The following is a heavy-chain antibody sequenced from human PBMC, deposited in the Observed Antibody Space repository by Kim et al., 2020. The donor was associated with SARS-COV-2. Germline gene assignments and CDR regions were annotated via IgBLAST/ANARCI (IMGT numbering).Heavy chain of an antibody. CDR3: ARGDSGLTHDAFDI. D-gene: IGHD1-26*01. V-gene: IGHV4-31*02. J-gene: IGHJ3*02. Sequence: PSLKSRGTISVDTSKNQCSLKLSSVTAADTAVYYCARGDSGLTHDAFDIWGQGTMVTVSS.